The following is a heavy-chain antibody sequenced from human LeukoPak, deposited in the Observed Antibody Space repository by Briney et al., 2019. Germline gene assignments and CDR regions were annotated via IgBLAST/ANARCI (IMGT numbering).Heavy chain of an antibody. Sequence: RAGGSLRLSCAASGFTFSSYAMHWVRQAPGKGLEWVAVISYDGSNKYYADSVKGRFTISRDNSKNTLYLQMNSLRAEDTAVYYCARDWGYYGSGSSHPTDYWGQGTLVTVSS. D-gene: IGHD3-10*01. CDR3: ARDWGYYGSGSSHPTDY. CDR1: GFTFSSYA. J-gene: IGHJ4*02. CDR2: ISYDGSNK. V-gene: IGHV3-30-3*01.